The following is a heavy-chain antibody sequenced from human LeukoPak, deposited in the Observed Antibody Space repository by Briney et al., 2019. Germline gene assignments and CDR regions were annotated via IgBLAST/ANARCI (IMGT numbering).Heavy chain of an antibody. Sequence: SETLSLTCAVSGASISSSNWWSWVRQPPGQGLEWIGEIYHDGDTNYNPSLKSRVTISVDKSENQFSLKLNSVTAADTAVYYCARDSITMVRDRRGHWFDPWGQGTLVTVSS. J-gene: IGHJ5*02. CDR2: IYHDGDT. D-gene: IGHD3-10*01. CDR3: ARDSITMVRDRRGHWFDP. V-gene: IGHV4-4*02. CDR1: GASISSSNW.